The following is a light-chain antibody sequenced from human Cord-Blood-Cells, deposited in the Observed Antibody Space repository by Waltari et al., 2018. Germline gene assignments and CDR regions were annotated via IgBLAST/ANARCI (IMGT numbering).Light chain of an antibody. CDR2: EVS. V-gene: IGLV2-14*01. CDR3: SSYTSSSTLVV. CDR1: SSDVGGYNY. J-gene: IGLJ1*01. Sequence: QSALTQPASVSGSPGQSITISCTGTSSDVGGYNYVSWYQQHPGKAPKLMIYEVSNRPSGVSMGCAGSRSGNTAYLSISGLQAEDEADYYFSSYTSSSTLVVFGTGTKVTVL.